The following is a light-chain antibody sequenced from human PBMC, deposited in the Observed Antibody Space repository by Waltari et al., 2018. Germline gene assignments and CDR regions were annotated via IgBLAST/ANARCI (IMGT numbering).Light chain of an antibody. J-gene: IGLJ1*01. V-gene: IGLV2-14*01. CDR2: EVT. CDR3: SSDTSGTTSLV. CDR1: ISDIGVYNF. Sequence: QSALAQPASLSGSPGQSITISCTGSISDIGVYNFVSWSQHSPGTAPRLIIYEVTKRPSGLSNRFSGSKSGNTASLYIAGLQAEDEADYYCSSDTSGTTSLVFGTGTKVTVL.